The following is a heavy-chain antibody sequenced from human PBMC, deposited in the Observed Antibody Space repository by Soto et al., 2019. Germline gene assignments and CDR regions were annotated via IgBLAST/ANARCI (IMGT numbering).Heavy chain of an antibody. J-gene: IGHJ4*02. V-gene: IGHV3-21*01. CDR2: ISSSSSYI. CDR1: GFTFSSYS. Sequence: EVQLVESGGGLVKPGGSLRLSCAAPGFTFSSYSMNWVRQAPGKGLEWVSSISSSSSYIYYADSVKGRFTISRDNAKNSLYLQMNSLRAEDTAVYYCATGEYYYDSSGYYYCWGQGTLVTVSS. CDR3: ATGEYYYDSSGYYYC. D-gene: IGHD3-22*01.